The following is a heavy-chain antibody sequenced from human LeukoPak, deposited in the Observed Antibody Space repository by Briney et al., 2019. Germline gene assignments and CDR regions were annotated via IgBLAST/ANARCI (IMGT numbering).Heavy chain of an antibody. D-gene: IGHD6-13*01. CDR1: GFTFSSYA. J-gene: IGHJ6*02. CDR2: ISSNGGST. CDR3: ARVGYTSYYYYGMDV. V-gene: IGHV3-64*01. Sequence: GGSLRLSCAASGFTFSSYAMHWVRQAPGKGLEYVSAISSNGGSTYYANSVKGKFTISRDNSKNTLYLQMGSLRAEDMAVYYCARVGYTSYYYYGMDVWGQGTTVTVSS.